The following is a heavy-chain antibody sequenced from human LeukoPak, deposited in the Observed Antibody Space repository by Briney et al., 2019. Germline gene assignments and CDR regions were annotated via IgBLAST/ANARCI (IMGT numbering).Heavy chain of an antibody. Sequence: PGGARDPSFAAPGFPFSSYGMQWVRQAPGKGLEGVAVILYDGSNKYYADSVKGRFTISRDNSKNTLYLQMNSLRAEDTAVYYCAREASLVLDWLPNWFDPWGEGTLVTVSS. CDR2: ILYDGSNK. D-gene: IGHD5-12*01. V-gene: IGHV3-33*01. CDR1: GFPFSSYG. CDR3: AREASLVLDWLPNWFDP. J-gene: IGHJ5*02.